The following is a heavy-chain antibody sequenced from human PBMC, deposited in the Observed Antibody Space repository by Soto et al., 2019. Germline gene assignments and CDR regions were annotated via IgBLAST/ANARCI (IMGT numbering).Heavy chain of an antibody. Sequence: PGGSLRLSCAASGFIFGAHAMSWVRQAPGKGLEWVSAINWIGGSTNYADSMKDRFIISRDNAKNSLYLQMSSLRAEDTALYYCAKERSSGWSLDYWGQGTLVTVSS. J-gene: IGHJ4*02. CDR2: INWIGGST. V-gene: IGHV3-20*04. CDR3: AKERSSGWSLDY. CDR1: GFIFGAHA. D-gene: IGHD6-19*01.